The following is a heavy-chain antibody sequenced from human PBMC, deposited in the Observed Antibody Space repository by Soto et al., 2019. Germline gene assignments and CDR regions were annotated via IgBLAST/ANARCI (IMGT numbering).Heavy chain of an antibody. CDR3: ARDVSGPGATYVMDV. Sequence: RASVKVSCKASGDTFTANYIHWVRQAPGQGLQWMGIINPGGGRTAYAQKFQGRVTLTRDMSTSTVYMELTSLTYDDTAVYYCARDVSGPGATYVMDVWGQGTTVTVSS. J-gene: IGHJ6*02. CDR1: GDTFTANY. CDR2: INPGGGRT. D-gene: IGHD2-2*01. V-gene: IGHV1-46*01.